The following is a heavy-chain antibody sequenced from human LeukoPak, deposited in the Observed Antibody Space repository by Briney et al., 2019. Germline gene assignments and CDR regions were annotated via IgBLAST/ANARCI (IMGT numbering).Heavy chain of an antibody. D-gene: IGHD3-9*01. CDR2: IIPILGIA. V-gene: IGHV1-69*04. CDR1: GGTFSSNA. Sequence: SVKVSCKASGGTFSSNAISWVRQAPGQGLEWMGRIIPILGIANYAQKFQGRVTITADKSTSTAYMELSSLRSEDTAVYYCARGNEATGKFDYWGQGTLVTVSS. J-gene: IGHJ4*02. CDR3: ARGNEATGKFDY.